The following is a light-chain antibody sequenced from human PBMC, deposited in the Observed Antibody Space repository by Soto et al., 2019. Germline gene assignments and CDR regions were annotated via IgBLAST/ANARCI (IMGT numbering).Light chain of an antibody. CDR2: KAS. CDR1: QLIVDL. CDR3: QHYDHYPWT. V-gene: IGKV1-5*03. Sequence: IQMTQSPSMVSASVGAKVTLLCRAIQLIVDLLAWYQKRPGKAPKLPFYKASHLQTGVPSRFSGTGFGTEFTLTFTSLQPDDLATYYCQHYDHYPWTFGQGTKVEV. J-gene: IGKJ1*01.